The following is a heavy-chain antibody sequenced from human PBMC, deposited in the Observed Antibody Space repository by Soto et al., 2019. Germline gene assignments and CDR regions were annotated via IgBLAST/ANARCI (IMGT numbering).Heavy chain of an antibody. CDR3: ARVPGIAVAGTHLDY. CDR1: GFTFSSYG. Sequence: GGSLRLSCAASGFTFSSYGMHWVRQAPGKGLEWVAVIWYDGSNKYYADSVKGRFTISRDNSKNTLYLQMNSLRAEDTAVYYCARVPGIAVAGTHLDYWGQGTLVTVSS. J-gene: IGHJ4*02. V-gene: IGHV3-33*01. D-gene: IGHD6-19*01. CDR2: IWYDGSNK.